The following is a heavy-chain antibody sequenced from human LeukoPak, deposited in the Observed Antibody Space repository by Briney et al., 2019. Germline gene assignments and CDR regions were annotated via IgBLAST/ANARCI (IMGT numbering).Heavy chain of an antibody. V-gene: IGHV1-69*01. CDR2: IIPIFGTA. CDR3: VRGGLSHGGSD. CDR1: GGTFSSYA. J-gene: IGHJ4*02. Sequence: GSSVNVSCKASGGTFSSYAISWVRQAPGQGLEWMGGIIPIFGTANYAQKFQGRVTITADESTSTAYMELSSLRSEDTAVYYCVRGGLSHGGSDWGQGTLVTVSS. D-gene: IGHD3-10*01.